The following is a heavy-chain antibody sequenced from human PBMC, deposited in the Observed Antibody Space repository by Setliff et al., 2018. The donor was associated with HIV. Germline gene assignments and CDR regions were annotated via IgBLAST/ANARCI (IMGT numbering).Heavy chain of an antibody. CDR2: SYYSGST. Sequence: SETLSLTCTVSGGSISGSNYYWAWIRQPPGKGLEWIGSSYYSGSTYYNPSLKSRVTLSVDTSKNQFSLKLSSVTAADTAIYYCATDTAMLQEGTEFWGQGTLVTVSS. J-gene: IGHJ4*02. D-gene: IGHD5-18*01. V-gene: IGHV4-39*01. CDR3: ATDTAMLQEGTEF. CDR1: GGSISGSNYY.